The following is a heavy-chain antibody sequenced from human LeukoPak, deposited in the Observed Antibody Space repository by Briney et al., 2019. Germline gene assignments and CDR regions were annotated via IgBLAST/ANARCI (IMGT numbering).Heavy chain of an antibody. CDR1: GGTFSSYA. CDR3: AREVGIRGHFDY. CDR2: IIPIFGTA. D-gene: IGHD1-26*01. Sequence: SVKVSCKASGGTFSSYAISWVRQAPGQGLEWMGGIIPIFGTANYAQKFQDRVTMTRDTSTSTMYMELSSLRPEDTAIYYCAREVGIRGHFDYWGRGTPVTVSS. V-gene: IGHV1-69*05. J-gene: IGHJ4*02.